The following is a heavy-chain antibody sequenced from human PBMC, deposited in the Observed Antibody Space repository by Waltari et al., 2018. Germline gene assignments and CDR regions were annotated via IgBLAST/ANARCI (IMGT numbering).Heavy chain of an antibody. CDR3: VRDEGQSEVFDT. Sequence: QVQLVQSGAEMKKPGSSVRISCTGSGGRFNYYILSWVRKAPGQGLEWMGRAVPSLGKTKSAPKFQGRLTMTADKSTPTGYMELARLTAEDTAIYYCVRDEGQSEVFDTWGQGTLVTVSS. CDR2: AVPSLGKT. CDR1: GGRFNYYI. D-gene: IGHD3-22*01. V-gene: IGHV1-69*08. J-gene: IGHJ5*02.